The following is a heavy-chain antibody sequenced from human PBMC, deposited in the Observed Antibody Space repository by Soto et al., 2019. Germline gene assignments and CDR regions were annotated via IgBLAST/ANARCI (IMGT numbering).Heavy chain of an antibody. D-gene: IGHD1-26*01. J-gene: IGHJ4*02. V-gene: IGHV3-74*01. CDR3: ARGGWGAYSFDY. CDR2: IKSDVSTT. CDR1: GFTFSNYW. Sequence: VQLVESGGGLVQPGGSLRVSCAASGFTFSNYWMHRVRQAPGNWLVWVSRIKSDVSTTSYAESVKGRFTIARDNAKHRVYLQMNRLRAEDRAVYDCARGGWGAYSFDYWGQGTLVTVSS.